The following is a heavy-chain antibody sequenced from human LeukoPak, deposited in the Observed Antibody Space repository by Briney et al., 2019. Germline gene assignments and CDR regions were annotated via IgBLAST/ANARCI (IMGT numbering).Heavy chain of an antibody. CDR3: AKARGSGYFWTFRH. D-gene: IGHD3-22*01. V-gene: IGHV3-43*02. J-gene: IGHJ1*01. Sequence: GGSLRLSCSASGFTFDDYAMHWVRQAPGKGLEWVSLISGDGGSTYYADSVKGRFTISRDNSKNSLYLQMNILRTEDTALYYCAKARGSGYFWTFRHWGQGTLVTVSS. CDR2: ISGDGGST. CDR1: GFTFDDYA.